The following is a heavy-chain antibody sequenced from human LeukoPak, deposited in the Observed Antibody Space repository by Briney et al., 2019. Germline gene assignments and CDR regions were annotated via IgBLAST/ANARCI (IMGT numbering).Heavy chain of an antibody. CDR1: GYFFTSYH. J-gene: IGHJ5*02. CDR3: AGLGSTMEGRIDP. D-gene: IGHD3-10*01. V-gene: IGHV1-2*02. Sequence: ASVKVSCKASGYFFTSYHVHWVRQAPGQGLDWMGRIYIDSGDANFAQKFQGRVTMTRDTSSSTVYMELSSLTSADTAVYYCAGLGSTMEGRIDPWGQGTPVTVSS. CDR2: IYIDSGDA.